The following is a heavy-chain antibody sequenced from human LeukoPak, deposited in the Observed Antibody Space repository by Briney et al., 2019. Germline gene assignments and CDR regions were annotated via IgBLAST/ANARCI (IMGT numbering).Heavy chain of an antibody. Sequence: SETLSLTCSVSGVSISSYYWSWIRQPAGKGLEWIGRTYIGGSTNYNPSLKSRVTMSVDTSKNQFSLRLSSVTAADTAVYYCARSWLNQPCNWFDPWGQGTLVTVSS. CDR3: ARSWLNQPCNWFDP. D-gene: IGHD3-22*01. CDR1: GVSISSYY. V-gene: IGHV4-4*07. J-gene: IGHJ5*02. CDR2: TYIGGST.